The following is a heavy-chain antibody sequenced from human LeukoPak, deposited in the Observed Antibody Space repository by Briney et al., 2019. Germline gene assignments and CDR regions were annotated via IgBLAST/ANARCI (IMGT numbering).Heavy chain of an antibody. CDR1: GFTFSSYD. Sequence: GGSLRLSCAASGFTFSSYDMHWVRQATGKGLEWVSAIGTAGDTYYPGSVKGRFTISRDNAKNSLYLQMNSLRAEDTAVYYCARGVRRDLYHQEFDYWGQGTLVTVSS. CDR2: IGTAGDT. J-gene: IGHJ4*02. CDR3: ARGVRRDLYHQEFDY. D-gene: IGHD5-24*01. V-gene: IGHV3-13*01.